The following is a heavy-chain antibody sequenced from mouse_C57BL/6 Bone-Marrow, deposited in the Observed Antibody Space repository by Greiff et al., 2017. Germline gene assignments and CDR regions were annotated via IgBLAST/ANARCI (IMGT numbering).Heavy chain of an antibody. V-gene: IGHV1-69*01. CDR3: SRCGYFYAMDY. J-gene: IGHJ4*01. Sequence: QVQLQQPGAELVMPGASVKLSCKASGYTFTSYWMHWVKQRPGQGLEWIGEIDPSDRYTNYNQKFKGKATLTVDKSSSTAYIQLSSLTSVDSAFYYCSRCGYFYAMDYWGQGTSVTVSS. CDR1: GYTFTSYW. D-gene: IGHD1-2*01. CDR2: IDPSDRYT.